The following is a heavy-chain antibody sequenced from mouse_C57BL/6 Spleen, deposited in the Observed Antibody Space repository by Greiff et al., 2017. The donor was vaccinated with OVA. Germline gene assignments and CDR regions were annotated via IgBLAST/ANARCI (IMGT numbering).Heavy chain of an antibody. Sequence: QVQLQQPGAELVMPGASVKLSCKASGYTFTSYWMHWVKQRPGQGLEWIGEIDPSDSYTNYNQKFKGKSTLTVDKSSSTAYMQLSSLTSEDSAVYYCARGLREFDYWGQGTTLTVSS. CDR3: ARGLREFDY. J-gene: IGHJ2*01. V-gene: IGHV1-69*01. D-gene: IGHD1-1*01. CDR2: IDPSDSYT. CDR1: GYTFTSYW.